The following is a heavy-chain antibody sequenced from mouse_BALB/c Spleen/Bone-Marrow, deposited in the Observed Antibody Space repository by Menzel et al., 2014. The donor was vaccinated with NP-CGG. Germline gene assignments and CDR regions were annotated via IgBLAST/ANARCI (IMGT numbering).Heavy chain of an antibody. Sequence: VQLQQSGTVLARPGAAVKMSCKASGYTFSNYWMHWIKQRPGQGLEWIGTIHPGNSDTTYNHKFKGKAKLTAVTSTSTAYMELSSLTNEDSAVYYCTTLARNNFDYWGQGTTLTVSS. D-gene: IGHD5-1-1*01. J-gene: IGHJ2*01. CDR3: TTLARNNFDY. CDR2: IHPGNSDT. V-gene: IGHV1-5*01. CDR1: GYTFSNYW.